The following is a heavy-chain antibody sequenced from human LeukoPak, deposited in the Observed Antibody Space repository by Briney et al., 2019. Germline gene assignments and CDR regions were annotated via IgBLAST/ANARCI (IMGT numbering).Heavy chain of an antibody. CDR2: MSPNSDYT. Sequence: ASVKVSCKASGGTFSGYAISWVRQAPGQGLQWMGWMSPNSDYTGYAQKFQGRVTMSRNTSISTAYMELSSLRSDETAMYFCARGVAAGCDYWGQGTLVTVSS. CDR1: GGTFSGYA. V-gene: IGHV1-8*02. CDR3: ARGVAAGCDY. D-gene: IGHD6-13*01. J-gene: IGHJ4*02.